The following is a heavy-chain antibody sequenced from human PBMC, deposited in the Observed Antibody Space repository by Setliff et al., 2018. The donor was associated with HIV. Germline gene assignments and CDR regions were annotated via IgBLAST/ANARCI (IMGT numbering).Heavy chain of an antibody. V-gene: IGHV4-61*02. CDR1: GDSISGGSYY. CDR3: ARSSSSWSGWFDP. J-gene: IGHJ5*02. Sequence: SETLSLTCTVSGDSISGGSYYWSWIRQPAGKGLEWIGRIYTSGTTNYNPSLKSRVTISVNTSKNQFSLKLSPVTAADTAVYYCARSSSSWSGWFDPWGQGTLVTVSS. CDR2: IYTSGTT. D-gene: IGHD6-13*01.